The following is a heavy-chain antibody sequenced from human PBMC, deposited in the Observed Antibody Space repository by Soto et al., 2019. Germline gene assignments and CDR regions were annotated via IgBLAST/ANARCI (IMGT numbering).Heavy chain of an antibody. CDR2: ISARNGDT. CDR3: ARAQLLPNPPADF. V-gene: IGHV1-18*04. D-gene: IGHD2-21*01. J-gene: IGHJ4*02. Sequence: ASVKVSCKTSGYTFTTYGIIWVRQAPGQHLEWLGWISARNGDTSYAQGFQGRVTLTTDTSTTAYLELKNLRSDDTAVYFCARAQLLPNPPADFGGQGPLGPVSS. CDR1: GYTFTTYG.